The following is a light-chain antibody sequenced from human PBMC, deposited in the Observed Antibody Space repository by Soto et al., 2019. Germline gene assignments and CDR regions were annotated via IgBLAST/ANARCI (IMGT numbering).Light chain of an antibody. CDR1: SSNIGAGYD. CDR3: QSYDTSLSGVI. V-gene: IGLV1-40*01. CDR2: AVN. Sequence: QSVLTQTPSVSGAPGQKITMSCTGSSSNIGAGYDVHWYQQLPGAAPRLLIYAVNNRPSGVPDRFSASNSGTSASLAITGLQGEDEAVYYCQSYDTSLSGVIFGAGTKLTVL. J-gene: IGLJ2*01.